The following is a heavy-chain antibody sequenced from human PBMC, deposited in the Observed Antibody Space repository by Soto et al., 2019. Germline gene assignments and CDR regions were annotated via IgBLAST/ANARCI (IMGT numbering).Heavy chain of an antibody. CDR3: ARDIEYYYGSGSYYYYYYYGMDV. V-gene: IGHV3-30-3*01. D-gene: IGHD3-10*01. Sequence: LRLSCAASGFTFSCYAMHWVRQAPGKGLEWVAVISYDGSNKYYADSVKGRFTISRDNSKNTLYLQMNSLRAEDTAVYYCARDIEYYYGSGSYYYYYYYGMDVWGQGTTVNVSS. J-gene: IGHJ6*02. CDR1: GFTFSCYA. CDR2: ISYDGSNK.